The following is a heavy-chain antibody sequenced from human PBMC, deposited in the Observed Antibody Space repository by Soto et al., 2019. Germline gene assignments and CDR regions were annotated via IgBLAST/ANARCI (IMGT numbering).Heavy chain of an antibody. CDR3: AKRPRALLTFDD. Sequence: EVQLVDSGGGLVQPGGSLRLSCAASGFIFSHYVMSWVRQAPGKGLEWVSSISDSGGTSYYADSVKGRFTISRDNSKNTLYLQMNSLRAEDTAIYYCAKRPRALLTFDDWGQGTLVTVSS. CDR1: GFIFSHYV. J-gene: IGHJ4*02. D-gene: IGHD1-26*01. CDR2: ISDSGGTS. V-gene: IGHV3-23*04.